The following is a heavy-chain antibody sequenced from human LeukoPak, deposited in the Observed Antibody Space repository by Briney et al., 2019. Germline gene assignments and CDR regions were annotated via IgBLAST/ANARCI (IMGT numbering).Heavy chain of an antibody. V-gene: IGHV3-11*05. CDR3: VKGGGSGSLKYYFDY. D-gene: IGHD3-10*01. J-gene: IGHJ4*02. Sequence: GGSLTLSCSASGFTFSDYYMSWIRPAPGKGLDGVSYISRSSSYTNYADSVKGRFTISRDNAKKPLYLQMNSLRAEDTAVYYCVKGGGSGSLKYYFDYWGQGTLVTVSS. CDR2: ISRSSSYT. CDR1: GFTFSDYY.